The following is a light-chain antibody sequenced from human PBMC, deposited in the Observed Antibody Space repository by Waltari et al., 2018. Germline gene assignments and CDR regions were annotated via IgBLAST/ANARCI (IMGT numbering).Light chain of an antibody. V-gene: IGKV3-15*01. CDR1: QCISTN. J-gene: IGKJ2*01. CDR2: RAS. Sequence: IVMTQSPATLSVSPGERATLSCRASQCISTNLAWFQEKPGQAPRLPIYRASTRATGVPVRFSGSGSGTYFTLVISSLQSEDFAVYYCQQYDKWLRYSFGQGTKLEIK. CDR3: QQYDKWLRYS.